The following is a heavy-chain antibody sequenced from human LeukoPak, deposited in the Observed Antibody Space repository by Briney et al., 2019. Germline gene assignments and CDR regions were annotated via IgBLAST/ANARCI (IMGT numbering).Heavy chain of an antibody. D-gene: IGHD3-22*01. CDR3: ARGPYPYDSSGAFDI. V-gene: IGHV4-61*02. Sequence: SQTLSLTCTVSGDSISSGDYYWSWIRQPAGKGLEWIGRISSSGSTNYNPSLKSRVTISVDTSKNQFSLKLSSVTAADTAVYFCARGPYPYDSSGAFDIWGQGTMVTVSS. J-gene: IGHJ3*02. CDR2: ISSSGST. CDR1: GDSISSGDYY.